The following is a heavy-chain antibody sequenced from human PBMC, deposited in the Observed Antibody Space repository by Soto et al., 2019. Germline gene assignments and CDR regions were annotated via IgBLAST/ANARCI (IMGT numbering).Heavy chain of an antibody. D-gene: IGHD3-22*01. V-gene: IGHV4-59*08. CDR2: IYYSGST. Sequence: SETLSLTCTVSGGSISSYYWSWIRQPPGKGLEWIGYIYYSGSTNYNPSLKSRVTISVDTSKNQFSLKLSSVTAADTAVYYCARPYYYDSSGPPGSWGQGTLVTVSS. CDR3: ARPYYYDSSGPPGS. J-gene: IGHJ5*02. CDR1: GGSISSYY.